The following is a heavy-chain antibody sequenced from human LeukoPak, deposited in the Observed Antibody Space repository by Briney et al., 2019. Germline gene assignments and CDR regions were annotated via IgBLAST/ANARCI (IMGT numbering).Heavy chain of an antibody. D-gene: IGHD6-13*01. V-gene: IGHV4-39*07. J-gene: IGHJ4*02. CDR2: IYYSGST. CDR3: ARDDRIAAAGMFDY. CDR1: GGSISSSSYY. Sequence: SETLSLTCTVSGGSISSSSYYWGWIRQPPGKGLEWIGSIYYSGSTYYNPSLKSRVTISVDTSKNQFSLKLSSVTAADTAVYYCARDDRIAAAGMFDYWGQGTLVTVSS.